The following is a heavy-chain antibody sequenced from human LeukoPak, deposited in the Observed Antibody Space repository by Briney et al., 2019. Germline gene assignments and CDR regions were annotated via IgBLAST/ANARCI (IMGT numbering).Heavy chain of an antibody. Sequence: PGGSLRLSCAASGFTFSSYAMHWVRQAPGKGLEWVAVISYDGSNKYYADSAKGRFTISRDNSRNTVFLQMNRLRPEDTAVYYCVKEAYYGWGSSPTSYFDYWGQGTRVTVSS. CDR1: GFTFSSYA. V-gene: IGHV3-30-3*01. CDR2: ISYDGSNK. D-gene: IGHD3-10*01. CDR3: VKEAYYGWGSSPTSYFDY. J-gene: IGHJ4*02.